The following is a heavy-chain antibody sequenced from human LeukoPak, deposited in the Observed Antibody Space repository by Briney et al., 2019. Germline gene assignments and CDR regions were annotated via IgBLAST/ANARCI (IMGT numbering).Heavy chain of an antibody. D-gene: IGHD6-19*01. V-gene: IGHV3-7*01. CDR3: ATESSAWSAFDI. J-gene: IGHJ3*02. Sequence: GGSLRLSCAASRFTLGTYWMSWVRRAPGKGLEWVANIKQDGNEKYYVDSVEGRFTISRDNAKNSLYLQLNSLTADDTAVYYCATESSAWSAFDIWGQGTMVSVSA. CDR2: IKQDGNEK. CDR1: RFTLGTYW.